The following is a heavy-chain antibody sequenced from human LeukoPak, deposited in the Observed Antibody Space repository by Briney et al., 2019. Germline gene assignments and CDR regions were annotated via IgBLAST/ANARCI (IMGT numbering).Heavy chain of an antibody. D-gene: IGHD4-17*01. Sequence: ASVKVSCKVSGYTLAELSVHWVRQAPGKGLEWMGGFDPEDGETIYAQKFQGRVTMTEDTSTDTAYMELSSLRSEDTAVYYCATGHMTTVTELDYWGQGTLVTVSS. CDR1: GYTLAELS. J-gene: IGHJ4*02. V-gene: IGHV1-24*01. CDR2: FDPEDGET. CDR3: ATGHMTTVTELDY.